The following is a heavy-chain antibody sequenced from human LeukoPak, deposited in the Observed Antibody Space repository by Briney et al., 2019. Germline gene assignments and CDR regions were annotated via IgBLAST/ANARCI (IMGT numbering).Heavy chain of an antibody. V-gene: IGHV4-59*11. D-gene: IGHD3-10*01. CDR1: GGSISSHY. J-gene: IGHJ4*02. CDR2: ISYSGNT. CDR3: ARSYGSGSYFDS. Sequence: PSETLSLTCTVSGGSISSHYWSWIRQPPGKGLEWIGYISYSGNTKYNPSLKSRVTMSIDTSKNQFSLRLSSVTASDTAVYYCARSYGSGSYFDSWGQGTLVTVSS.